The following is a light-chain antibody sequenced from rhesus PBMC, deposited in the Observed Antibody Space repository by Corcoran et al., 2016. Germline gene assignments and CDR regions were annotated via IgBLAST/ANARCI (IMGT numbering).Light chain of an antibody. CDR3: QQHDNSPFT. J-gene: IGKJ3*01. V-gene: IGKV1-69*01. Sequence: DIQMTQSPSSLSASVGDRVTITCRASQGISNWLAWYQQKPGKAPKLLIYRASNLETGVPSRFSGSGYGTDFTITISSLQPEDIATYYCQQHDNSPFTFGPGTKLDIK. CDR2: RAS. CDR1: QGISNW.